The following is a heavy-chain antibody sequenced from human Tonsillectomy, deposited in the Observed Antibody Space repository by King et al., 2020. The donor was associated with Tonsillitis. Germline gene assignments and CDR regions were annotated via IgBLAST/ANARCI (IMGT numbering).Heavy chain of an antibody. Sequence: DVQLVESGGGLVQPGGSLRLSCAASGFSFSTYAMSWGRQAPGKGLEWVSTVSGSDGSTYYADSLKGRFTISRDNSKNTLYLQMNSLRAEDTAVYYCAKVSFYFYDSSGYSSYFDYWGQGALVTVSS. J-gene: IGHJ4*02. CDR1: GFSFSTYA. CDR3: AKVSFYFYDSSGYSSYFDY. V-gene: IGHV3-23*04. CDR2: VSGSDGST. D-gene: IGHD3-22*01.